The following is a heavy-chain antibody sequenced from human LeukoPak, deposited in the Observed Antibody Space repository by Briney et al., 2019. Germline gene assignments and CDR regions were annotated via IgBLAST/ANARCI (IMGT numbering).Heavy chain of an antibody. CDR1: GGSISSYY. V-gene: IGHV4-59*01. CDR3: ARVSGYDWESFYDY. J-gene: IGHJ4*02. Sequence: SETLSPTCTVSGGSISSYYWSWIRQPPGKGLEWIGYIYYSGSTNYNPSLKSRVTISVDTSKNQFSLKLSSVTAADTAVYYCARVSGYDWESFYDYWGQGTLVTVSS. CDR2: IYYSGST. D-gene: IGHD5-12*01.